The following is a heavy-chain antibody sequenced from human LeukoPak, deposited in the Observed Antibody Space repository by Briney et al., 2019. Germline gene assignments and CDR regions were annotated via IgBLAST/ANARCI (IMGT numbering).Heavy chain of an antibody. D-gene: IGHD4-17*01. CDR1: GFTFDDYA. CDR2: ISWNSGSI. CDR3: AKASYGDYYFDY. Sequence: GRSLRLSCAASGFTFDDYAMHWVRQAPGKGLEWVSGISWNSGSIGYADSVKGRFTISRDNAKNSLYLQMNGLRAEDTALYYCAKASYGDYYFDYWGQGTLVTVSS. J-gene: IGHJ4*02. V-gene: IGHV3-9*01.